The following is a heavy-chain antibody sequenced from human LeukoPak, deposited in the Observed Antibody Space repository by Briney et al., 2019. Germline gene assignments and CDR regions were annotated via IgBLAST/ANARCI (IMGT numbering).Heavy chain of an antibody. Sequence: GGSLRLSCAASGFSFSSYAMNWVRQAPGKGLEWVSSIDSSSSHIYYADSVKGRFTISRDNTKSSLYLQMNSLRAEDMAVYYCSRGYCGGDCYGDWGQGTLVTVSS. V-gene: IGHV3-21*01. D-gene: IGHD2-21*02. CDR2: IDSSSSHI. CDR3: SRGYCGGDCYGD. CDR1: GFSFSSYA. J-gene: IGHJ1*01.